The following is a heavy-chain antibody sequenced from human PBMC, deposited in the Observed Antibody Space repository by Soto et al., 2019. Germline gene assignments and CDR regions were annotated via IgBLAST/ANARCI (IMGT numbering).Heavy chain of an antibody. CDR1: GYTFTSYS. V-gene: IGHV1-3*01. Sequence: ASVKVSCKASGYTFTSYSMHWVRQAPGQRLEWMGWINAGNGNTKYSQKFQGRVTITRDTSASTAYMELNSLKTEDTAVYYCTTVPEAYYYGSGSYPSSGQGTLVTVSS. CDR2: INAGNGNT. CDR3: TTVPEAYYYGSGSYPS. J-gene: IGHJ5*02. D-gene: IGHD3-10*01.